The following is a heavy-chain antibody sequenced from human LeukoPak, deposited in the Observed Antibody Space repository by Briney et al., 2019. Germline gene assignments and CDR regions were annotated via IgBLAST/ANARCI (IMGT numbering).Heavy chain of an antibody. CDR2: FDPEDGET. V-gene: IGHV1-24*01. CDR1: GYTLTELS. D-gene: IGHD5-12*01. J-gene: IGHJ3*02. Sequence: ASVKVSCKVSGYTLTELSMHWVRQAPGKGLEWMGGFDPEDGETIYAQKFQGRVTMTEDTSTDTAYMELSSLRSEDTAVYYCATGGYSGYDYDAFDIWGQGTMVTVSS. CDR3: ATGGYSGYDYDAFDI.